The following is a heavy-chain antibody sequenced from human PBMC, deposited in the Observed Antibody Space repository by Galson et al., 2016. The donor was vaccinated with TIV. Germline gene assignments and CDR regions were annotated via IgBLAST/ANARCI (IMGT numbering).Heavy chain of an antibody. CDR3: ASVAWFPGLSLDN. D-gene: IGHD2/OR15-2a*01. CDR2: FDPEQHKK. CDR1: KYTLTELS. J-gene: IGHJ4*02. V-gene: IGHV1-24*01. Sequence: SVKVSCKVSKYTLTELSMHWVRQAPGKGPEWMAGFDPEQHKKIYAQKLEGRVTLTDDTSTDTAFLELSSLSFEDTAVYYCASVAWFPGLSLDNWGQGTLVIVSS.